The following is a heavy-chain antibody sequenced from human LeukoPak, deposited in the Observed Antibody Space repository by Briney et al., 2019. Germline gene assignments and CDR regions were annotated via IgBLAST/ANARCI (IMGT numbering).Heavy chain of an antibody. CDR3: ASGSPSDY. Sequence: PGGSLRLSCAASGFTVSSNLMSWVRQAPGRGLEWVSLIYSGGGTYHADSVKGRFTISRDNSKNTLYLQMNSLRAEDTAVYYCASGSPSDYWGQGTPVTLSS. V-gene: IGHV3-53*01. J-gene: IGHJ4*02. CDR2: IYSGGGT. CDR1: GFTVSSNL. D-gene: IGHD1-26*01.